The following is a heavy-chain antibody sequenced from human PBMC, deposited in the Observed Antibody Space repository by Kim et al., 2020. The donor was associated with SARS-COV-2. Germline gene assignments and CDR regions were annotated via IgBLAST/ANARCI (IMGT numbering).Heavy chain of an antibody. CDR1: GFMFSDYY. V-gene: IGHV3-11*04. J-gene: IGHJ2*01. CDR2: ISSSGSSI. D-gene: IGHD5-12*01. Sequence: VGSLRLSCAASGFMFSDYYMAWIRQAPGKGLEWVSYISSSGSSIFYADSVKGRITISRDNAKNSLYLQMNSLRAEDTAMYYCATCASYSAYNYQYRNWYFDLWGRGTLVTVSS. CDR3: ATCASYSAYNYQYRNWYFDL.